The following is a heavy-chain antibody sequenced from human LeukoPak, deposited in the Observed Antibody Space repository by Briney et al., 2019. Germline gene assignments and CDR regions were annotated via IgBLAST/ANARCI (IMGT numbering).Heavy chain of an antibody. J-gene: IGHJ4*02. V-gene: IGHV1-46*01. CDR2: IYPSGGST. D-gene: IGHD3-10*01. CDR3: ASSEVRGVRPFDY. CDR1: GYTFTSYY. Sequence: ASVKVSCKASGYTFTSYYMHWVRQAPGQGLEWMGIIYPSGGSTSYAQKFQGRVTMTRDTSTSTVYMELSSLRSEDTAVYYCASSEVRGVRPFDYWGQGTLVTVSS.